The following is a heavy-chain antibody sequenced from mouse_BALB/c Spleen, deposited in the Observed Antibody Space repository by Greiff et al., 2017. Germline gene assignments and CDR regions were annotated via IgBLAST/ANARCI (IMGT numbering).Heavy chain of an antibody. Sequence: EVMLVESGGGLVQPGGSLKLSCAASGFTFSSYTMSWVRQTPEKRLEWVAYISNGGGSTYYPDTVKGRFTISRDNAKNTLYLQMSSLKSEDTAMYYCARGGNYEAWFAYWGQGTLVTVSA. CDR2: ISNGGGST. J-gene: IGHJ3*01. CDR1: GFTFSSYT. D-gene: IGHD2-1*01. V-gene: IGHV5-12-2*01. CDR3: ARGGNYEAWFAY.